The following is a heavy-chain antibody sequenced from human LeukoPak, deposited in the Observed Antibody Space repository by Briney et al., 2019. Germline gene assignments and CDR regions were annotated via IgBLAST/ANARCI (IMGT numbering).Heavy chain of an antibody. J-gene: IGHJ4*02. V-gene: IGHV1-18*04. CDR2: TSYNGNT. CDR1: GYTFSNYG. Sequence: ASVKVACKASGYTFSNYGISWVRQAPGLGLEWMGWTSYNGNTNYAQKFQDRVTMTTDTSTTTAYMELRSLESDDTAVYYCARHSGSGWQALGYWGQGTLVTVSS. CDR3: ARHSGSGWQALGY. D-gene: IGHD6-19*01.